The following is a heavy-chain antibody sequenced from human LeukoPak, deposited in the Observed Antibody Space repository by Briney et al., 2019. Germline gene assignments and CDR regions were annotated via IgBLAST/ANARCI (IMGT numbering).Heavy chain of an antibody. CDR2: IRDSGEA. Sequence: GGSLRLSCAVSGFRVSDYYMSWVRQAPGKGLEWVGLIRDSGEAFYADFVRGRFAISRDESENTLYLQMNSLRVEDTAVYYCARDPYYYGSGTSWNWFDPWGQGTLVTVSS. J-gene: IGHJ5*02. V-gene: IGHV3-66*03. D-gene: IGHD3-10*01. CDR1: GFRVSDYY. CDR3: ARDPYYYGSGTSWNWFDP.